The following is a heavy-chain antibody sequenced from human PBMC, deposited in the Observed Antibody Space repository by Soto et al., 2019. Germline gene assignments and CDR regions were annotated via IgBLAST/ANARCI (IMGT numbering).Heavy chain of an antibody. V-gene: IGHV4-39*01. CDR1: GGSISSSSYY. Sequence: QLQLQESGPGLVKPSETLSLTCTVSGGSISSSSYYWGWIRQPPGKGLEWIGSIYYSGSTYYNPSLKSRVTISVDTSKNQFSLKLSSVTAADTAVYYCARHFFTLMVRGGPFDIWGQGTMVTVSS. J-gene: IGHJ3*02. D-gene: IGHD3-10*01. CDR2: IYYSGST. CDR3: ARHFFTLMVRGGPFDI.